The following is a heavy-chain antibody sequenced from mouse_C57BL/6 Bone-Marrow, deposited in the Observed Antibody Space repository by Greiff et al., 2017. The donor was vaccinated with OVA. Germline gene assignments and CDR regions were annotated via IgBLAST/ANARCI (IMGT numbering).Heavy chain of an antibody. CDR1: GYTFTSYW. D-gene: IGHD4-1*01. J-gene: IGHJ2*01. CDR3: ARENWSFDY. CDR2: IDPSDSYT. Sequence: QVQLQQPGAELVMPGASVKLSCKASGYTFTSYWMHWVKQRPGQGLEWIGEIDPSDSYTNYNQKFKGKSTLTVDKSSSTAYMQLSSLTSEDSAVYYCARENWSFDYWGQGTTLTGSS. V-gene: IGHV1-69*01.